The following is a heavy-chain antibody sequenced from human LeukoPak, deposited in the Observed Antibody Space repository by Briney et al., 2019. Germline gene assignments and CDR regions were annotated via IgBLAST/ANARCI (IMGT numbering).Heavy chain of an antibody. D-gene: IGHD5-24*01. V-gene: IGHV3-30-3*01. CDR3: AKGGEMGTIRGYFDY. Sequence: GRSLRLSCAASGFTFSSYAMHWVRQAPGKGLEWVAVISYDGSNKYYADSVKGRFTISRDNSKNTLYLQMNSLRAEDTAVYYCAKGGEMGTIRGYFDYLGQGTLVTVSS. J-gene: IGHJ4*02. CDR1: GFTFSSYA. CDR2: ISYDGSNK.